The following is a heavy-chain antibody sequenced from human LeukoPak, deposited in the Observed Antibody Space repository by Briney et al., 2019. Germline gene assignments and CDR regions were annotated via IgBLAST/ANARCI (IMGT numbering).Heavy chain of an antibody. CDR1: GFTFSNYG. D-gene: IGHD6-13*01. CDR2: ISYDATTK. J-gene: IGHJ4*02. CDR3: ARDQDVPASGTWGSIDY. Sequence: PGGSLRLSCAASGFTFSNYGIHWVRQAPGKGLEWVAIISYDATTKYYTDSVKGRFTISRDNSKNTLYLQMNSLRAEDTAVYYCARDQDVPASGTWGSIDYWGQGTLVIVSS. V-gene: IGHV3-30*03.